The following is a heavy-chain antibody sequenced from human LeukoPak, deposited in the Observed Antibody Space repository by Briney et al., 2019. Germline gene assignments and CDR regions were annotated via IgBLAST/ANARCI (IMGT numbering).Heavy chain of an antibody. CDR2: IYPGDSDI. CDR3: ARQSGDFQPYYYYGMDV. Sequence: GESLKISCKGSGYTFNTYWVGWVRQMPGKGLEWIGIIYPGDSDIRYSPSFRGQVTISADKSISTAYLQWCSLKASDTAMYYCARQSGDFQPYYYYGMDVWGQGTTVTVSS. D-gene: IGHD4-17*01. J-gene: IGHJ6*02. V-gene: IGHV5-51*01. CDR1: GYTFNTYW.